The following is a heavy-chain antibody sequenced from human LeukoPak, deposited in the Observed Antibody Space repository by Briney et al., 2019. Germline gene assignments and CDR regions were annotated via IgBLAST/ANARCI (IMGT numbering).Heavy chain of an antibody. Sequence: SETLSLTCTVSGGSITSSSYYWGWIRQPPGKGLEWIGSIYYSGSTYYNPSLQSRVTISVDTSKNQFSLKLSSVTAADTAVYYCASRPYDSGYYYGMDVWGQGTTVAVSS. J-gene: IGHJ6*02. D-gene: IGHD5-12*01. CDR3: ASRPYDSGYYYGMDV. CDR1: GGSITSSSYY. V-gene: IGHV4-39*01. CDR2: IYYSGST.